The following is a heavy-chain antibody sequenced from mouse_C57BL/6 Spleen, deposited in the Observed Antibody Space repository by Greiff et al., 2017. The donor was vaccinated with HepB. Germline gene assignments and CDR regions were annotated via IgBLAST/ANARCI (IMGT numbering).Heavy chain of an antibody. CDR3: ARSPDLIYYGNYVDWYFDV. J-gene: IGHJ1*03. CDR1: GFSLSTSGMG. V-gene: IGHV8-12*01. D-gene: IGHD2-1*01. Sequence: QVTLKVSGPGILQSSQTLSLTCSFSGFSLSTSGMGVSWIRQPSGKGLEWLAHIYWDDDKRYNPSLKSRLTISKDTSRNQVFLKITSGDTADTATYYCARSPDLIYYGNYVDWYFDVWGTGTTVTVSS. CDR2: IYWDDDK.